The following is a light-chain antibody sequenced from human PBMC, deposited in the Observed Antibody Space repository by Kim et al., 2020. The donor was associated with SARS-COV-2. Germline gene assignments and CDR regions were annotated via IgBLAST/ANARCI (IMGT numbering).Light chain of an antibody. CDR3: AAWDDSLSGPV. J-gene: IGLJ3*02. V-gene: IGLV1-47*01. CDR1: SSNIGSNY. CDR2: RNN. Sequence: ELTQPPSASGTPGQRVTISCSGSSSNIGSNYVYWYQQLPGTAPKLLIYRNNQRPSGVPDRFSGSKSGTSASLAISGLRSEDEADYYCAAWDDSLSGPVFGGGTQLTVL.